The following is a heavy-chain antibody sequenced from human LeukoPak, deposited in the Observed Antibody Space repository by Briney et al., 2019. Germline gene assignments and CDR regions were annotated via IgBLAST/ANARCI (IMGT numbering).Heavy chain of an antibody. CDR2: INPNSGGT. V-gene: IGHV1-2*02. D-gene: IGHD3-10*01. J-gene: IGHJ4*02. CDR1: GYTFTGYY. Sequence: RASVKVSCKASGYTFTGYYMHWVRQAPGQGLEWMGWINPNSGGTNYAQKFQGRVTMTRDTSISTAYMELSRLRSDDTAVYYCAREVGTAYYYGSGSYSDYWGQGTLVTVSS. CDR3: AREVGTAYYYGSGSYSDY.